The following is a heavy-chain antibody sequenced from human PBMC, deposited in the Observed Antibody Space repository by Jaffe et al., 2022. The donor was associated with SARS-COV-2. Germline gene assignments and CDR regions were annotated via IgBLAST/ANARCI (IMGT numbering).Heavy chain of an antibody. CDR3: AQGGLVCGSTSCFDY. Sequence: EVQLLDSGGGLVQPGGSLRLSCAASGFTFSSYAMTWVRQAPGKGLEWVSSITASGGTTYYADSVQGRFTSSRDNSKNTLYLQMSSLRAEDTALYYCAQGGLVCGSTSCFDYWGQGTLVTVSS. V-gene: IGHV3-23*01. CDR2: ITASGGTT. CDR1: GFTFSSYA. J-gene: IGHJ4*02. D-gene: IGHD2-2*01.